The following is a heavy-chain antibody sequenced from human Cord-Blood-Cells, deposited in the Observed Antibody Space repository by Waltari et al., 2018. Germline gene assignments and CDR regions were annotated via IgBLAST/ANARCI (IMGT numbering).Heavy chain of an antibody. CDR2: FDPEDGET. Sequence: QVQLVQSGAEVKKPGASVKVSCKVSGYTLTELSMHWVRQAPGKGLEWMGVFDPEDGETIYEKKFQGRVTMTEDTSTDTAYMELSSLRSEDTAVYYCATDPYYYGSGSYDYWGQGTLVTVSS. V-gene: IGHV1-24*01. D-gene: IGHD3-10*01. J-gene: IGHJ4*02. CDR3: ATDPYYYGSGSYDY. CDR1: GYTLTELS.